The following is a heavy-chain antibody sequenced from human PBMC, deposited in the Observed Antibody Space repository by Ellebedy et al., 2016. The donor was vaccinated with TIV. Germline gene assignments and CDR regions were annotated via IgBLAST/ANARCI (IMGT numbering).Heavy chain of an antibody. Sequence: GESLKISCKASGYTFADHWVAWVRQKPGKGLEWMGIVYPGDSDTKYSPSFRGRVTISADKSTSTAYLQWSSLEASDTAIYYCARHVTTVTANYFMDVWGKGTTVTVSS. CDR1: GYTFADHW. V-gene: IGHV5-51*01. CDR3: ARHVTTVTANYFMDV. J-gene: IGHJ6*03. CDR2: VYPGDSDT. D-gene: IGHD4-11*01.